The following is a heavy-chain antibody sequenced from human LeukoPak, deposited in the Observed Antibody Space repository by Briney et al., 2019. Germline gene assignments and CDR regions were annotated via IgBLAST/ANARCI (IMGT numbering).Heavy chain of an antibody. Sequence: PGGSLSLSCEASGFTLGHYWMTWVRQAPGRGLEWVANLKEDGSVKQHADSVRGRFTISRDNTKNLVFLQMSSLKAEDSAVYYCARDERSGYYIYWGQGILVTVSS. V-gene: IGHV3-7*01. CDR3: ARDERSGYYIY. CDR2: LKEDGSVK. J-gene: IGHJ4*02. CDR1: GFTLGHYW. D-gene: IGHD3-22*01.